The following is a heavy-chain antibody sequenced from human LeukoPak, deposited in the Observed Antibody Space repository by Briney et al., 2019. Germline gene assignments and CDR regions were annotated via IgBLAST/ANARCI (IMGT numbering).Heavy chain of an antibody. CDR3: ARRIRLVWAFDY. Sequence: SETLSLTCTVSGGSISSYYWSWIRQPPGKGLEWIGYIYYSGSTNYNPSLKSRVTISVDTSKNQFSLKLSSVTAADTAVYYCARRIRLVWAFDYWGQGTLVTVSS. D-gene: IGHD6-19*01. V-gene: IGHV4-59*08. CDR2: IYYSGST. J-gene: IGHJ4*02. CDR1: GGSISSYY.